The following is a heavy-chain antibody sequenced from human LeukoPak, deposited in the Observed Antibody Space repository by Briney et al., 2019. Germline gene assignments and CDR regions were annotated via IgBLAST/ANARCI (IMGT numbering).Heavy chain of an antibody. Sequence: SETLSLTCAVSGYSISSGYYWGRIRQPPGKGLEWIGSIYHSGSTYYNPSLKSRVTISVDTSKNQFSLKLSSVTAADTAVYYCASQEVVVAATPDWFDPWGQGTLVTVSS. J-gene: IGHJ5*02. CDR2: IYHSGST. V-gene: IGHV4-38-2*01. CDR3: ASQEVVVAATPDWFDP. CDR1: GYSISSGYY. D-gene: IGHD2-15*01.